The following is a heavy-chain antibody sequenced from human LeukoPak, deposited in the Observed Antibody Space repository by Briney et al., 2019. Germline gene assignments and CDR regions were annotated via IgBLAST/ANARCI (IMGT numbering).Heavy chain of an antibody. J-gene: IGHJ6*04. CDR3: AKGEFTVTAYYYYGMDV. CDR1: GFTFSGYA. D-gene: IGHD4-17*01. V-gene: IGHV3-23*01. Sequence: GGSLRLSCAASGFTFSGYAVSWVRQAPGKGLEWVSAISGSGGSTYYAGSVKGRFTISRDNSKNTLYLQMNSLRAEDTAVYYCAKGEFTVTAYYYYGMDVWGKGTTVTVSS. CDR2: ISGSGGST.